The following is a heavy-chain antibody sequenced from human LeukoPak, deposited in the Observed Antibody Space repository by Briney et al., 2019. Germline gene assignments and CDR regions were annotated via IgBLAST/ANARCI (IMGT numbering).Heavy chain of an antibody. J-gene: IGHJ3*02. Sequence: SETLSLTCTVSGASISSSSYYWGWIRQPPGKGLEWIGYIYYSGSTNYNPSLKSRVTISVDTSKNQFSLKLSSVTAADTAVYYCARAKDDYGGYDAFDIWGQGTMVTVSS. CDR3: ARAKDDYGGYDAFDI. D-gene: IGHD4-23*01. V-gene: IGHV4-61*05. CDR2: IYYSGST. CDR1: GASISSSSYY.